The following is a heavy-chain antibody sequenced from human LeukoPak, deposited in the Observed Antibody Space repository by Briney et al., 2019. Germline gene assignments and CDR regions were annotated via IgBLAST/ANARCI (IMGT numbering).Heavy chain of an antibody. V-gene: IGHV3-7*01. Sequence: GGSLRLSCAASGFTFSRYWMSWVRQAPGKGLEWAANIRQDGSVQNYVDSVKGRFTISRDNPKNSVYLQMSSLRAEDTAVYYCRVTTRSRGFNYWGQGTLVTVSS. CDR2: IRQDGSVQ. CDR3: RVTTRSRGFNY. J-gene: IGHJ4*02. D-gene: IGHD1/OR15-1a*01. CDR1: GFTFSRYW.